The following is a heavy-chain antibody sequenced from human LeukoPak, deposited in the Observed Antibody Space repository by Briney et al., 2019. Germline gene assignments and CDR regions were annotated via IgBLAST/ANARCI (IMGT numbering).Heavy chain of an antibody. Sequence: SETLSLTCTVSGGSISNYYWSWVRQPAGKGLEWIGRIYSSGSTNYNPSLKSRVTMSVDTSKNQFSLKMSSVTAADTAVYYCARGIAAGPERAFDIWGQGTMVTVSS. CDR2: IYSSGST. CDR3: ARGIAAGPERAFDI. V-gene: IGHV4-4*07. D-gene: IGHD6-13*01. CDR1: GGSISNYY. J-gene: IGHJ3*02.